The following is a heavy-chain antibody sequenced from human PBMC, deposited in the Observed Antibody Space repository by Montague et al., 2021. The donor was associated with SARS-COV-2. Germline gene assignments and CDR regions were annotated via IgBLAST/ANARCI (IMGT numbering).Heavy chain of an antibody. J-gene: IGHJ3*02. CDR3: AREVRYYYDSSGPGAFDI. V-gene: IGHV4-59*01. CDR2: IYYSGST. CDR1: GGSISSYY. D-gene: IGHD3-22*01. Sequence: SETLSLTCTVSGGSISSYYWSWIRQPPGKGLEWIGYIYYSGSTNYNPSLKSRVTISVDTSKNQFSLKLSSVTAADTAVYYCAREVRYYYDSSGPGAFDIWGQGTMVTVFS.